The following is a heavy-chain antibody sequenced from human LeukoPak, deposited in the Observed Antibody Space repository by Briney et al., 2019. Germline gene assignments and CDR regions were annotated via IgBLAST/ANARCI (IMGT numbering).Heavy chain of an antibody. CDR2: INSDSGGT. CDR1: GYTFTAYY. CDR3: AAPKYYYDSSGYPGDSFDI. Sequence: ASVKVSCKPSGYTFTAYYMHWVRQAPGQGLEWMGWINSDSGGTNYAQMFQGRVTMTRDTSISTAYMELSRLTSDDTAVYYCAAPKYYYDSSGYPGDSFDIWGQGTMVTVSS. V-gene: IGHV1-2*02. D-gene: IGHD3-22*01. J-gene: IGHJ3*02.